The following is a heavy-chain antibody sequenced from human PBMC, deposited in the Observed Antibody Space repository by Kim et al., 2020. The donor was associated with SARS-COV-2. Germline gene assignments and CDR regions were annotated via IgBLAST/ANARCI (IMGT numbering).Heavy chain of an antibody. CDR1: GFTFSSYA. V-gene: IGHV3-30*04. D-gene: IGHD7-27*01. CDR2: ISYDGSNK. Sequence: GGSLRLSCAASGFTFSSYAMHWVRQAPGKGLEWVAVISYDGSNKYYADSVKGRFTISRDNSKNTLYLQMNSLRAEDTAVYYCARVRGPGRFPLAGSFDYWGQGTLVTVSS. CDR3: ARVRGPGRFPLAGSFDY. J-gene: IGHJ4*02.